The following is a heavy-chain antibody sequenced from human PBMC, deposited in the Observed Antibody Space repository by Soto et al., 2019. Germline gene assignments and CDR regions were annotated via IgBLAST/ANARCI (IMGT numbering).Heavy chain of an antibody. V-gene: IGHV1-3*01. CDR1: GYTFTSYA. J-gene: IGHJ4*02. CDR2: INAGNGNT. D-gene: IGHD1-26*01. Sequence: ASVKVYCTASGYTFTSYAMHWVRQAPGQRLEWMGWINAGNGNTKYSQKFQGRVTITRDTSASTAYMELSSLRSEDTAVYYCARVGGSYPLDYFDYWGQGTLVTVSS. CDR3: ARVGGSYPLDYFDY.